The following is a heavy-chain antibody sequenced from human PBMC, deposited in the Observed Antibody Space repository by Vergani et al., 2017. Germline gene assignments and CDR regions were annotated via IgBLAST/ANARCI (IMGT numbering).Heavy chain of an antibody. D-gene: IGHD3-22*01. CDR1: GFTFSSYA. Sequence: EVQLLESGGGLVQPGGSLRLSCAASGFTFSSYAMSWVRQAPGKGLEWVSAISGSGGSTYYADSVKGRFTISRDNSKNTLYLQRNSLRAEDTAVYYCAKFPPWSTMIVVVIIDYWGQGTLVTVSS. CDR3: AKFPPWSTMIVVVIIDY. V-gene: IGHV3-23*01. J-gene: IGHJ4*02. CDR2: ISGSGGST.